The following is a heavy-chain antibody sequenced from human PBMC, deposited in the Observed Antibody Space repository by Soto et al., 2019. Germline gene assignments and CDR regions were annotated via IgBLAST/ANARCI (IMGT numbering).Heavy chain of an antibody. Sequence: QVQLVESGGGVVQPGRSLRLTCAASGFTFSSNGMHWVRQAPGKGLEWVALVSYDGSKKYYADSVKARFTISRDNSENTLYLQMTSLRAEDTAVYYCARWVGGSMYDNSGKYDSWGQGTLVTVSS. D-gene: IGHD3-22*01. J-gene: IGHJ5*01. CDR2: VSYDGSKK. CDR1: GFTFSSNG. CDR3: ARWVGGSMYDNSGKYDS. V-gene: IGHV3-30*03.